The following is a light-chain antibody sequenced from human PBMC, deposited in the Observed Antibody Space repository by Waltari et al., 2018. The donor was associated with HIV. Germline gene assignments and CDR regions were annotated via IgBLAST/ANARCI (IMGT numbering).Light chain of an antibody. CDR1: SPNTGSKD. V-gene: IGLV1-47*01. CDR2: RNN. CDR3: AVWDDSLSGPV. J-gene: IGLJ3*02. Sequence: QSVLTQPPSASGTPGQRVTISCSGSSPNTGSKDIYWYQQLPGTAPKLLIYRNNQRPSGVPDRFSGSKSGTSASLAISGLRSDDEADYYCAVWDDSLSGPVFGGGTKLTVL.